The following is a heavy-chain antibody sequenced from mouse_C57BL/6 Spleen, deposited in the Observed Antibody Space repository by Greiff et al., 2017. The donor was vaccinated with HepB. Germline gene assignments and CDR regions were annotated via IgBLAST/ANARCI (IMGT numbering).Heavy chain of an antibody. J-gene: IGHJ1*03. CDR2: ISYDGSN. Sequence: EVQLQESGPGLVKPSQSLSLTCSVTGYSITSGYYWNWIRQFPGNKLEWMGYISYDGSNNYNPSLKNRISITRDTSKNQFFLKLNSVTTEDTATYYCARQGITTVVAKDWYFDVWGTGTTVTVSS. CDR1: GYSITSGYY. CDR3: ARQGITTVVAKDWYFDV. V-gene: IGHV3-6*01. D-gene: IGHD1-1*01.